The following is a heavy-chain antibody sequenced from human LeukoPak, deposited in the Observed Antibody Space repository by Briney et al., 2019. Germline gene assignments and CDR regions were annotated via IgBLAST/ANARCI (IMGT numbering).Heavy chain of an antibody. CDR2: IIPILGIA. CDR3: ARHQSYCSSTSCYAAFDY. CDR1: GGAFSSYA. D-gene: IGHD2-2*01. J-gene: IGHJ4*02. Sequence: ASVKVSCKASGGAFSSYAISWVRLAPGQGLEWMGRIIPILGIANYAQKFQGSVTITADKSTSTTYMELSSLRSEDTAVYYCARHQSYCSSTSCYAAFDYWGQGTLVTVSS. V-gene: IGHV1-69*04.